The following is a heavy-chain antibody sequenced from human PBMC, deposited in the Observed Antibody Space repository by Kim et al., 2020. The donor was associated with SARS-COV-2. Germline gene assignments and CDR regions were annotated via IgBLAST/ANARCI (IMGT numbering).Heavy chain of an antibody. D-gene: IGHD2-2*01. Sequence: DSVKGRFTISRNNSKNTLYLQMNSLRAEDTAVYYCARTYCSSTSCSSFDYWGQGTLVTVSS. CDR3: ARTYCSSTSCSSFDY. V-gene: IGHV3-30*01. J-gene: IGHJ4*02.